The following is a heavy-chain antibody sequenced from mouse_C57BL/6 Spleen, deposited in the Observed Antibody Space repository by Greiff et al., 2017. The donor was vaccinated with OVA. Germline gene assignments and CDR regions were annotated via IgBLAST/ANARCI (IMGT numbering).Heavy chain of an antibody. CDR3: ARRRDGSDY. Sequence: DVHLVESGPELVKPGASVKISCKASGYSFTGYYMHWVKQSSEKSLEWIGEINPSTGGTSYNQKFKGKATLTVDKSSSTAYMQLKSLTSEDSAVYYCARRRDGSDYWGQGTTLTVSS. CDR2: INPSTGGT. CDR1: GYSFTGYY. D-gene: IGHD1-1*01. J-gene: IGHJ2*01. V-gene: IGHV1-43*01.